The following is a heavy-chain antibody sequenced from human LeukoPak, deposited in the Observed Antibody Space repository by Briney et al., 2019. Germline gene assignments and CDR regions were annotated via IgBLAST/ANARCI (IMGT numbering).Heavy chain of an antibody. D-gene: IGHD1-26*01. V-gene: IGHV4-59*01. CDR2: IYYSGST. CDR3: AGQGYSGSSIDY. Sequence: SETLSLTCAVYGGSFSGYYWSWIRQPPGKGLEWIGYIYYSGSTNYNPSLKSRVTISVDTSKNQFSLKLSSVTAADTAVYYCAGQGYSGSSIDYWGQGTLVTVSS. J-gene: IGHJ4*02. CDR1: GGSFSGYY.